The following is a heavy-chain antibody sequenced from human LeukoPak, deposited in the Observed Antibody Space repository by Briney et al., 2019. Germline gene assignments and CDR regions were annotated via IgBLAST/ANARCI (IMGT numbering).Heavy chain of an antibody. D-gene: IGHD1-26*01. Sequence: SETLSLTCTVSGGSISSYYWSWIRQPPGKGLEWIGYIYYSGSTNYNPSLKSRVTISVDTSKNQFSLKLSSVTAADTAVYYCVRASDFSGSYPPYYYYGMDVWGQGTTVTVSS. CDR2: IYYSGST. CDR3: VRASDFSGSYPPYYYYGMDV. CDR1: GGSISSYY. J-gene: IGHJ6*02. V-gene: IGHV4-59*01.